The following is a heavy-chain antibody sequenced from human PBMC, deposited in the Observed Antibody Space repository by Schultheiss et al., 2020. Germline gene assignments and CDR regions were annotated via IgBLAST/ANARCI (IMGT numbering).Heavy chain of an antibody. J-gene: IGHJ6*02. CDR1: GGSISSGGYY. V-gene: IGHV4-61*08. D-gene: IGHD1-20*01. CDR3: ATAPRPNWNDAYYYYGMDV. CDR2: IYYSGST. Sequence: SQTLSLTCTVSGGSISSGGYYWSWIRQHPGKGLEWIGYIYYSGSTNYNPSLKSRVTISVDTSKNQFSLILSSVTAADSAVYYCATAPRPNWNDAYYYYGMDVWGPGTKVASP.